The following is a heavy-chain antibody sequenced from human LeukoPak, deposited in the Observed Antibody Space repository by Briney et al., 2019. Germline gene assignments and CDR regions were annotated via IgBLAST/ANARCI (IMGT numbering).Heavy chain of an antibody. V-gene: IGHV4-31*02. D-gene: IGHD2-21*02. CDR1: GFTFSSYS. J-gene: IGHJ2*01. CDR2: IYYSGST. CDR3: ARDRLVVTAIPVYWYFDL. Sequence: LRLSCAASGFTFSSYSMNWVRQAPGKGLEWIGYIYYSGSTYYNPSLKSRVTISVDTSKNQFSLKLSSVTAADTAVYYCARDRLVVTAIPVYWYFDLWGRGTLVTVSS.